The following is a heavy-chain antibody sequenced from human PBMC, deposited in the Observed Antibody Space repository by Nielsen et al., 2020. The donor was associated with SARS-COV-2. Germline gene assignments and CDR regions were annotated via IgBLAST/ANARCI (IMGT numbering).Heavy chain of an antibody. V-gene: IGHV4-38-2*02. CDR1: GYSISSGYY. J-gene: IGHJ4*02. CDR2: IYHSGST. Sequence: SETLSLTCTVSGYSISSGYYWGWIRPPPGKGLEWIGSIYHSGSTYYNPSLKSRVTISVDTSKNQFSLKLSSVTAADTAVYYCARRGSGSYYRGTYFDYWGQGTLVTVSS. CDR3: ARRGSGSYYRGTYFDY. D-gene: IGHD3-10*01.